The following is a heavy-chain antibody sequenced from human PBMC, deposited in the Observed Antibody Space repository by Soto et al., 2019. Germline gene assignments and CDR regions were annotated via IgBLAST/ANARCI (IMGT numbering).Heavy chain of an antibody. V-gene: IGHV4-61*01. J-gene: IGHJ4*02. CDR3: ARDFAYFDS. CDR2: VYHTGRT. CDR1: GGSFKSGSYS. D-gene: IGHD3-3*01. Sequence: QVQLQESGPGLVKPSETLSLTCTVSGGSFKSGSYSWSWIRQPPGKGLEWIGYVYHTGRTSYNPYLKSRVSISMATSKNQFSLNLDSVTAADTAVYFCARDFAYFDSWGQGTLVTVSS.